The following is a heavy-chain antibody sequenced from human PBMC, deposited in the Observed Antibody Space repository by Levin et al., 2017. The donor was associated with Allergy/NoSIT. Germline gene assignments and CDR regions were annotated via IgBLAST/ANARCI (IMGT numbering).Heavy chain of an antibody. CDR1: GYTFTGYY. CDR3: ARDVVPAAIHPAFYYYYGMDV. D-gene: IGHD2-2*01. CDR2: INPNSGGT. V-gene: IGHV1-2*02. J-gene: IGHJ6*02. Sequence: GESLKISCKASGYTFTGYYMHWVRQAPGQGLEWMGWINPNSGGTNYAQKFQGRVTMTRDTSISTAYMELSRLRSDDTAVYYCARDVVPAAIHPAFYYYYGMDVWGQGTTVTVSS.